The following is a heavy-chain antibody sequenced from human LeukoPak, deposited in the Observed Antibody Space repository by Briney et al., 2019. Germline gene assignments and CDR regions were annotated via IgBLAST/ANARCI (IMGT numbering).Heavy chain of an antibody. CDR1: GGSFSGYY. V-gene: IGHV4-34*01. Sequence: PSETLSLTCAVYGGSFSGYYWSWIRQPPGKGLEWIGEINHSGSTNYNPSLKSRVTISVDTSKNQFSLKLSSVTAADTAVYYCTTEEADSYGPFDYWGQGTLVTVSS. J-gene: IGHJ4*02. D-gene: IGHD5-18*01. CDR3: TTEEADSYGPFDY. CDR2: INHSGST.